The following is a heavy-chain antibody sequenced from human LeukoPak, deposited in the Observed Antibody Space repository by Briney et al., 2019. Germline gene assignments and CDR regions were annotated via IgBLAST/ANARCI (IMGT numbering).Heavy chain of an antibody. V-gene: IGHV4-39*01. CDR1: GGSISSSDYY. CDR3: ARMEAATYKVDY. D-gene: IGHD2-15*01. Sequence: SETLSLTCTVSGGSISSSDYYWGWIRQPPGKGLEWIGSIYYSGSTYYNPSLKSRVTISVDTSKNQFSPKLNSVTAADTAVYYCARMEAATYKVDYWGQGTLVTVSS. J-gene: IGHJ4*02. CDR2: IYYSGST.